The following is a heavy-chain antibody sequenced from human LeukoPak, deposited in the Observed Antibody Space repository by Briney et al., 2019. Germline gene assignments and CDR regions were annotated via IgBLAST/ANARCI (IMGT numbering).Heavy chain of an antibody. CDR1: GGSISSSSYY. Sequence: SETLSLTCTVSGGSISSSSYYWGWIRQPPGKGLEWIGSIYYIGSTYYNPSLKSRVTISVDTSKNQFSLKLSSVTAADTAVYYCARGGATIFDYWGQGTLVTVSS. D-gene: IGHD5-12*01. V-gene: IGHV4-39*01. CDR3: ARGGATIFDY. J-gene: IGHJ4*02. CDR2: IYYIGST.